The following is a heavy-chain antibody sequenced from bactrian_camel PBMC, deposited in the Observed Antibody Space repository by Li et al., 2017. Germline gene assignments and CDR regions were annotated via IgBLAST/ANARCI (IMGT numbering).Heavy chain of an antibody. CDR2: IESDGST. CDR3: AADHCYPGWSRSGDEFPY. CDR1: GDTIGRYC. D-gene: IGHD1*01. J-gene: IGHJ4*01. Sequence: HVQLVESGGGSVQVGGSLRLSCVASGDTIGRYCMGWFRQIPDKEREGVAGIESDGSTTYADSVKGRFALSQDNSKRALYLQMNDLKPEDTAMYYCAADHCYPGWSRSGDEFPYWGRGTQVTVS. V-gene: IGHV3S55*01.